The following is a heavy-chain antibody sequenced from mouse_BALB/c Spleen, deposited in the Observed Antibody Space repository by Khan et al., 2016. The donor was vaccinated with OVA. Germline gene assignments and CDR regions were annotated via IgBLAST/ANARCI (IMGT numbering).Heavy chain of an antibody. CDR3: ARQPYYHYYVMDY. D-gene: IGHD2-10*01. V-gene: IGHV2-6-1*01. CDR2: IWSDGST. Sequence: LEESGPGLVAPSQSLSITCTISGFSLTNYGVHWVRLPPGKGLEWLVVIWSDGSTTYNSALKSRLSISKDNSKSQVFLKMNSLQTDDTAMYYCARQPYYHYYVMDYWGQGTSVTVSS. J-gene: IGHJ4*01. CDR1: GFSLTNYG.